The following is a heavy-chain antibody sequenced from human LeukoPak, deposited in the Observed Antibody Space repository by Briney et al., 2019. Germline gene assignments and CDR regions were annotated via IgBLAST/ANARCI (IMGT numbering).Heavy chain of an antibody. CDR1: GFTFSSYA. J-gene: IGHJ3*02. D-gene: IGHD2-8*01. CDR3: AKGYQWGYPPGAFDI. Sequence: GGSLRLSCAASGFTFSSYAMSWVRQAPGKGLEWVSTISGSGGSTYYADSVKGRFTISRDNSKNTLYLQMNSLRAEGTAVYYCAKGYQWGYPPGAFDIWGQGTMVTVSS. CDR2: ISGSGGST. V-gene: IGHV3-23*01.